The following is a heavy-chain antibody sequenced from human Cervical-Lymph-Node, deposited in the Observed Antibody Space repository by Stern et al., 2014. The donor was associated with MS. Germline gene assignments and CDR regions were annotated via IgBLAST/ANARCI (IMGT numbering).Heavy chain of an antibody. CDR2: IWYDGSNK. J-gene: IGHJ4*02. CDR3: ARGGGSWGYFDY. CDR1: GFTFSSYG. V-gene: IGHV3-33*01. D-gene: IGHD1-26*01. Sequence: VQLVESGGGVVQPGRSLRLSCAASGFTFSSYGMHWVRQAPGKGLEWVALIWYDGSNKYYADSVKGRFTISRDNSKNTLYLQMNSLRAEDTAVYYCARGGGSWGYFDYWGQGTLVTVSS.